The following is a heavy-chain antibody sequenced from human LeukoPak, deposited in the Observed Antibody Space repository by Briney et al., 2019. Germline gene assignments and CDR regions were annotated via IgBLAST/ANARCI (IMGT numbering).Heavy chain of an antibody. Sequence: GGSLRLSCAASGFTFSSYAMHWVRQAPGKGLEWVAVISYDGSNKYYADSVKGRFTISRDNAKNSLYLQMNSLRAEDTAVYYCARGYCSSTSCYPFDAFDIWGQGTMVTVSS. CDR3: ARGYCSSTSCYPFDAFDI. CDR2: ISYDGSNK. CDR1: GFTFSSYA. J-gene: IGHJ3*02. D-gene: IGHD2-2*01. V-gene: IGHV3-30-3*01.